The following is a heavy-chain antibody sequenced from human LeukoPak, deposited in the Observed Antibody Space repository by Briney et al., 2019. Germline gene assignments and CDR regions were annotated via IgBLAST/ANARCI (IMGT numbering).Heavy chain of an antibody. Sequence: SETLSLTCAVYGGSFSGYYWSWIRQPPGKGLEWIGEINHSGSTNCNPSLKSRVTVSVDTSKNQFSLKLSSVTAADTAVYYCARVCGYSSSWCLDYWGQGTLVTVSS. CDR3: ARVCGYSSSWCLDY. CDR2: INHSGST. J-gene: IGHJ4*02. CDR1: GGSFSGYY. V-gene: IGHV4-34*01. D-gene: IGHD6-13*01.